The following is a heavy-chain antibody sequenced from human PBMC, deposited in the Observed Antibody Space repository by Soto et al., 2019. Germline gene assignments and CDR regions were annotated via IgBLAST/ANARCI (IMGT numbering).Heavy chain of an antibody. CDR2: IYYSGRT. CDR1: GGSISSGGYY. J-gene: IGHJ3*02. Sequence: SETLSLTCTVSGGSISSGGYYWSWIRQHPGKGLEWIGYIYYSGRTYYNPSLKSRATISVDTSKNQFSLKMSSMTAADTAVSYCAGAGVSTGMVSIHITPGAFDIWGQGTMVTVSS. D-gene: IGHD5-18*01. CDR3: AGAGVSTGMVSIHITPGAFDI. V-gene: IGHV4-31*03.